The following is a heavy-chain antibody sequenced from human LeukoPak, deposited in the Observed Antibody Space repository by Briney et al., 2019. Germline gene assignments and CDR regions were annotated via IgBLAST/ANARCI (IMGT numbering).Heavy chain of an antibody. CDR1: GYTFSCYA. Sequence: GGSLRLSCSASGYTFSCYAMHWVRQAPGKGLEYVSAISSNGGSTYYADSVKGRFTISRDNSKNTLYLQMSSLRAEDTAVYYCVKDPGRDYGDNGGWFDPWGQGTLVTVSS. J-gene: IGHJ5*02. CDR3: VKDPGRDYGDNGGWFDP. V-gene: IGHV3-64D*06. CDR2: ISSNGGST. D-gene: IGHD4-17*01.